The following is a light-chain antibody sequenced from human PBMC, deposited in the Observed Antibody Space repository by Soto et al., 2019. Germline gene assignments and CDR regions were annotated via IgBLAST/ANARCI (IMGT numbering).Light chain of an antibody. CDR1: QSVNNN. Sequence: EREMTQSPATLSLSPGERATLSCRASQSVNNNLAWYQQKPGQAPRLLIYDASTRATGIPARFSGTGSGTEFTLTISSLQSEDFALYYCQQYNDWPLTFGQGTKVDIK. V-gene: IGKV3-15*01. CDR2: DAS. CDR3: QQYNDWPLT. J-gene: IGKJ1*01.